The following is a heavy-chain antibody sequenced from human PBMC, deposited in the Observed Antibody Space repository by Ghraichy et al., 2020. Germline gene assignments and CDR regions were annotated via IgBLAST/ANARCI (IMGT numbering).Heavy chain of an antibody. CDR1: GYTLTELS. V-gene: IGHV1-24*01. CDR3: ATGLGMYYYDSSGYYYYY. J-gene: IGHJ4*02. CDR2: FDPEDGET. D-gene: IGHD3-22*01. Sequence: ASVKVSCKVSGYTLTELSMHWVRQAPGKGLEWMGGFDPEDGETIYAQKFQGRVTMTEDTSTDTAYMELSSLRSEDTAVYYCATGLGMYYYDSSGYYYYYWGQGTLVTVSS.